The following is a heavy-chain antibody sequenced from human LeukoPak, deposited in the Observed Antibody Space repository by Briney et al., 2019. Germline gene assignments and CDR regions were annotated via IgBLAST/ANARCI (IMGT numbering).Heavy chain of an antibody. CDR3: ARHFKGGYSGYDGFIDY. CDR2: IYPGDSDT. J-gene: IGHJ4*02. Sequence: GESLKISCKGSGYSFTSSWIGWVRQMPGKGLEGMGIIYPGDSDTRYSPSFQGQVTISADKSISTAYLQWSSLKASDTAMYYCARHFKGGYSGYDGFIDYWGQGTLVTVSS. V-gene: IGHV5-51*01. CDR1: GYSFTSSW. D-gene: IGHD5-12*01.